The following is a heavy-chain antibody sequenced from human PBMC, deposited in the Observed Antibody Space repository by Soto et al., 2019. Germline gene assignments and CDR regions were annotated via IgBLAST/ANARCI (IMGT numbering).Heavy chain of an antibody. J-gene: IGHJ6*02. CDR1: GFTFSSYS. CDR3: ARGHLSLPPEYHYYGMDV. CDR2: IRSSSSYI. Sequence: GGSLRLSCAASGFTFSSYSMNWVRQAPGKGLEWVSSIRSSSSYIYYADSVKGRFTISRDNAKNSLYLQMNSLRAEDTAVYYCARGHLSLPPEYHYYGMDVWGQGTTVTVSS. V-gene: IGHV3-21*01. D-gene: IGHD6-6*01.